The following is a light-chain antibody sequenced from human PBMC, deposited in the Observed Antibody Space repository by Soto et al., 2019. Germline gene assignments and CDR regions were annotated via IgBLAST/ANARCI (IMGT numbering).Light chain of an antibody. CDR3: CSSAGTGACV. CDR1: NSDVGSYNL. V-gene: IGLV2-23*01. J-gene: IGLJ3*02. Sequence: QAVVTQPASVSESPGQSITISCTGTNSDVGSYNLVSWYQQHPGKAPKLLIYDGSKRPSGVSTRFSGSKSGTTASLTIAWLNADDEADYYCCSSAGTGACVFGGGTKVTVL. CDR2: DGS.